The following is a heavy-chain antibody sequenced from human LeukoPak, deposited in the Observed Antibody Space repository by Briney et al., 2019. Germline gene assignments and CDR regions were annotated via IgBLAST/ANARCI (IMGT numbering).Heavy chain of an antibody. V-gene: IGHV3-30-3*01. Sequence: GGSLRLSCAASGFTFSSYAMSWVRQAPGKGLEWVAVISYDGSNKYYADSVKGRFTISRDNSKNTLYLQMNSLRAEDTAVYYCARESPHIVVVTADAFDIWGQGTMVTVSS. CDR3: ARESPHIVVVTADAFDI. CDR1: GFTFSSYA. CDR2: ISYDGSNK. J-gene: IGHJ3*02. D-gene: IGHD2-21*02.